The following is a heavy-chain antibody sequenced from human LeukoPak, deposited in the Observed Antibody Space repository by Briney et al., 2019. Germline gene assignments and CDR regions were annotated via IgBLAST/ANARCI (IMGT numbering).Heavy chain of an antibody. CDR2: ISWNSGSI. CDR1: GFTFDDYA. CDR3: AKDIRDGSGSYLVY. Sequence: GGSLRLSCAASGFTFDDYAVHWVRQAPGKGLEWVSGISWNSGSIGYADSVKGRFTISRDNAKNSLYLQMNSLRAEDTALYYCAKDIRDGSGSYLVYWGQGTLVTVSS. D-gene: IGHD3-10*01. V-gene: IGHV3-9*01. J-gene: IGHJ4*02.